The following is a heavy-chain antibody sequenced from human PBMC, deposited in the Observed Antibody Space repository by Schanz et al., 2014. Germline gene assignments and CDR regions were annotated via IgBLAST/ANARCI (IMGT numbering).Heavy chain of an antibody. J-gene: IGHJ4*02. D-gene: IGHD5-18*01. V-gene: IGHV3-30*04. Sequence: VQLVESGGGLVQPGGSLRLSCAASGFSFSTYAMHWVRQAPGKGLRCVAVISGNGGEKYYADSVKGRFTISRDNAKNTVYLQMTSLRVEDTAVYYCARGGADSAMAHEYWGRGTLVTVSS. CDR2: ISGNGGEK. CDR1: GFSFSTYA. CDR3: ARGGADSAMAHEY.